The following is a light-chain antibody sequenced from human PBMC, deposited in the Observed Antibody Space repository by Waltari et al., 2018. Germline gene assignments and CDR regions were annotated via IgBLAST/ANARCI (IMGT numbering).Light chain of an antibody. CDR1: QTVLYASDNNNY. CDR3: QQYYDTPRT. CDR2: WAS. Sequence: DIVMTQSPDSLAVSLGERATINCKSSQTVLYASDNNNYLAWYQQKLGQPPKLLIYWASTRASGVPARFSGSGSGTDFTLTISSLQAEVVAVYYCQQYYDTPRTFGQGTRVEIK. V-gene: IGKV4-1*01. J-gene: IGKJ1*01.